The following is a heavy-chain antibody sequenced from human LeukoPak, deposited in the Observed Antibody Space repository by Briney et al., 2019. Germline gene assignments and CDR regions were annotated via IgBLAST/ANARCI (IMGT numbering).Heavy chain of an antibody. J-gene: IGHJ4*02. V-gene: IGHV4-39*01. Sequence: PSETLSLTCTVSGVSVSGSAYYWGWIRQPPGKGLEWIGNIYYSGSTYYNESLESRVTISIDTSKNQFSLKLNSVTAADTAMYYCAKSGGYGLIDYWGQGTLVTVSS. CDR2: IYYSGST. D-gene: IGHD1-26*01. CDR1: GVSVSGSAYY. CDR3: AKSGGYGLIDY.